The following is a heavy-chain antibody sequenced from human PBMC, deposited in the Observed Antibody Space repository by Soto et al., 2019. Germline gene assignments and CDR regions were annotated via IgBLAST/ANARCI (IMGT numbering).Heavy chain of an antibody. D-gene: IGHD6-13*01. CDR1: GNTFTSYS. Sequence: ASVKVSCKASGNTFTSYSVYWVRQAPGQGLEWMGWINAGNGNTRYSQKFQDRVTITRGTSASTVYMELSSLRSEDTAVYYCARDRYSSSWYVGAFDYWGQ. CDR2: INAGNGNT. CDR3: ARDRYSSSWYVGAFDY. V-gene: IGHV1-3*01. J-gene: IGHJ4*01.